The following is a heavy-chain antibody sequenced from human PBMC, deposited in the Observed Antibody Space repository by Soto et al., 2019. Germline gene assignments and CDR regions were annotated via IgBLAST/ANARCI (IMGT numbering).Heavy chain of an antibody. CDR3: ARGPLRESITGTTSYAFDI. J-gene: IGHJ3*02. D-gene: IGHD1-7*01. Sequence: GASVKVSCKASGGTFSSYTTSWVRQAPGQGLEWMGRIIPILGIANYAQKFQGRVTITADKSTSTAYMELSSLRSEDTAVYYCARGPLRESITGTTSYAFDIWGQGTMVTVSS. V-gene: IGHV1-69*02. CDR1: GGTFSSYT. CDR2: IIPILGIA.